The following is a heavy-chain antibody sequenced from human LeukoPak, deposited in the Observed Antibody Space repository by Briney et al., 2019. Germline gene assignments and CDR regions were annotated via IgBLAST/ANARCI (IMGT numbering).Heavy chain of an antibody. J-gene: IGHJ6*03. CDR2: INHSGST. V-gene: IGHV4-34*01. D-gene: IGHD1-14*01. Sequence: SETLSLTCAVYGGSFSGYYWSWIRQPPGKGLEWIGEINHSGSTNYNPSLKSRVTISVDTSKNQFSLKLSSVTAADTAVYYCAGLPTTSYYYYYMDVWGKGTTVTVSS. CDR3: AGLPTTSYYYYYMDV. CDR1: GGSFSGYY.